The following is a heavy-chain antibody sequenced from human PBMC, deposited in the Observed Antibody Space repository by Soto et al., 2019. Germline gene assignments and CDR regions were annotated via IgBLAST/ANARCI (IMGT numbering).Heavy chain of an antibody. CDR1: GGSVSSGGYY. D-gene: IGHD6-13*01. V-gene: IGHV4-31*03. Sequence: QVQLQESGPGLVKPSQTLSLTCTVSGGSVSSGGYYWSWIRQHPGKGLEWIGYIYYSGSTYYNPYIKGRVTLSADTSQNQCSLELNSVTVADTAVYYCGRGGLGVAAGGGHYFDYWGQGTLVTVSS. CDR3: GRGGLGVAAGGGHYFDY. CDR2: IYYSGST. J-gene: IGHJ4*02.